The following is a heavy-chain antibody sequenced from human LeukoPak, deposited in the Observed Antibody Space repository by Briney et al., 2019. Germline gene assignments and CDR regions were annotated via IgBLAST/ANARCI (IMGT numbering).Heavy chain of an antibody. CDR2: IKQDGSEK. V-gene: IGHV3-7*01. Sequence: PGGSLRLSCAASGFTFSSYWMSWVRQAPGKGLEWVANIKQDGSEKYYVDSVKGRFTISRDNAKNSLYLQMNSLRAEDTAVYYCARASGSSGWSYYFDYWGQGTLVTVSS. CDR3: ARASGSSGWSYYFDY. D-gene: IGHD6-19*01. CDR1: GFTFSSYW. J-gene: IGHJ4*02.